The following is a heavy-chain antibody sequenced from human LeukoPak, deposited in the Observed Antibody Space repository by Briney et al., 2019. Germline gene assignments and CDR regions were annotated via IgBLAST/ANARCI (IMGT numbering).Heavy chain of an antibody. D-gene: IGHD3-22*01. Sequence: ASVKVSCKASGYTFTGYYMHWMRQAPGQGLEWMGWINPNSGGTNYAQKFQGRVTMTTDTSTSTAYMELRSLRSDDTAVYYCARGGSTMIVVVMDVWGKGTTVTVSS. CDR1: GYTFTGYY. CDR2: INPNSGGT. J-gene: IGHJ6*04. V-gene: IGHV1-2*02. CDR3: ARGGSTMIVVVMDV.